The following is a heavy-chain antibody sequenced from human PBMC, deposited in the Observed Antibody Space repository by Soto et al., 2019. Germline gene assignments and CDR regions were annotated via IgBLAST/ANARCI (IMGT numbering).Heavy chain of an antibody. CDR3: ARSERLVVPAAISGWFDP. D-gene: IGHD2-2*02. Sequence: QPGGSLRLSCAASGFTFSSYAMSWVRQAPGKGLEWVSAISGSGGSTYYADSVKGRFTISRDNSKNTLYLQMNSLRAEDTAVYYCARSERLVVPAAISGWFDPWGQGTLVTVSS. CDR1: GFTFSSYA. CDR2: ISGSGGST. J-gene: IGHJ5*02. V-gene: IGHV3-23*01.